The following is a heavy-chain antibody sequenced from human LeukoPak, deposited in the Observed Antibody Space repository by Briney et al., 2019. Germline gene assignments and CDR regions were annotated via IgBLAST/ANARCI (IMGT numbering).Heavy chain of an antibody. CDR2: MYSRGDT. J-gene: IGHJ5*02. CDR1: GFTVSDNY. V-gene: IGHV3-53*01. Sequence: PGGSLSLSCAVSGFTVSDNYMSWVRQAPGQGREWVSVMYSRGDTYYADSVKGRFTFSRDISKNTLYLQMNGLRTEDTAMYYCARDAPQVPAAGVLASWGQGTLVTVSS. D-gene: IGHD6-13*01. CDR3: ARDAPQVPAAGVLAS.